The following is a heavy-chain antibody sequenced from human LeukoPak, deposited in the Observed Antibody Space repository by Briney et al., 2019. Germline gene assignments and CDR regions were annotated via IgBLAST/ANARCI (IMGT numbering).Heavy chain of an antibody. Sequence: GGSLRLSCAASGFSFSGYSMNWVRQAPGKGLEWVSYISSSSSIIYYADSVKGRFTISRDNAKNSLYLQMTSLSAEDTAVYYCARESSGWYFDYWGQGTLVTVSS. CDR3: ARESSGWYFDY. V-gene: IGHV3-48*01. D-gene: IGHD6-19*01. CDR1: GFSFSGYS. J-gene: IGHJ4*02. CDR2: ISSSSSII.